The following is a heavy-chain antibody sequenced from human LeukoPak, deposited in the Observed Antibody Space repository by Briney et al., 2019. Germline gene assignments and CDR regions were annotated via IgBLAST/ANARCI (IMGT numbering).Heavy chain of an antibody. J-gene: IGHJ3*02. V-gene: IGHV1-2*02. CDR3: ARVKFFGVVTNALDI. Sequence: ASVKVSCKASGYTFTGYYMHWVRQAPGQGLEWMGWINPNSGGTNYAQKFQGRVTMTRDTSISTAYMELSRLRSDDTAIYFCARVKFFGVVTNALDIWGQGTMVTVSS. CDR1: GYTFTGYY. CDR2: INPNSGGT. D-gene: IGHD3-3*01.